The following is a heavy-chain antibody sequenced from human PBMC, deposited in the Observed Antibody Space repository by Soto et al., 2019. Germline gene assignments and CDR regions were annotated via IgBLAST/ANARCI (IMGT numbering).Heavy chain of an antibody. D-gene: IGHD2-15*01. CDR3: AKGDIVVVVAPLAFDI. CDR1: GFTFSSYA. CDR2: ISGSGGST. J-gene: IGHJ3*02. Sequence: EVQLLESGGGLVQPGGSLRLSCAASGFTFSSYAMSWVRQAPGKGLEWVSAISGSGGSTYYADSVKGRFTISRDNSKNTLYMQMNSLTAEDSAVYYCAKGDIVVVVAPLAFDIWGQGTMVTVSS. V-gene: IGHV3-23*01.